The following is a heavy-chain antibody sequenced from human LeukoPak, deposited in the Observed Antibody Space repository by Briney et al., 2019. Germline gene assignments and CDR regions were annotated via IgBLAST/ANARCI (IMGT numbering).Heavy chain of an antibody. Sequence: GGSLRLSCAASGLTFSSYWISCVRQAPGKGLEWVANIKQDGSEKYYVDSVKGRFTISRDNAKNSLYLQMNSLRAEDTAVYYCASSGSYFHFDYWGQGTLVTVSS. J-gene: IGHJ4*02. CDR1: GLTFSSYW. V-gene: IGHV3-7*01. D-gene: IGHD1-26*01. CDR3: ASSGSYFHFDY. CDR2: IKQDGSEK.